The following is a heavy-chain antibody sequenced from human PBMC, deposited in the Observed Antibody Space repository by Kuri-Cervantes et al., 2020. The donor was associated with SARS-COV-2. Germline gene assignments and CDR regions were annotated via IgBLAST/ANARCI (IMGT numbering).Heavy chain of an antibody. CDR1: GFTFDDYG. J-gene: IGHJ6*03. Sequence: GGSLRLSCAASGFTFDDYGMSWVRQAPGKGLEWVSGINWNGGSTGYADSVKGRFTISRDNAKNFLYLQMNSLRAEDTALYHCATNDYGVSYMDVCGKGTTITVSS. CDR3: ATNDYGVSYMDV. V-gene: IGHV3-20*01. D-gene: IGHD4-17*01. CDR2: INWNGGST.